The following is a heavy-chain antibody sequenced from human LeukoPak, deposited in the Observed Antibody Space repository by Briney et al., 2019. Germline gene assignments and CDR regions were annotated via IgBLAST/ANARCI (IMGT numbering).Heavy chain of an antibody. CDR2: ISSSSSYI. J-gene: IGHJ6*03. V-gene: IGHV3-21*01. CDR3: ASPLKNTVTTYYYYYMDV. CDR1: GFTFSSYS. Sequence: GGSLRLSCAASGFTFSSYSMNWVRQAPGKGLEWVSSISSSSSYIYYADSVKGRFTISRDNAKNSLYLQINSLRAEDQAVYYCASPLKNTVTTYYYYYMDVWGKGTTVTVSS. D-gene: IGHD4-17*01.